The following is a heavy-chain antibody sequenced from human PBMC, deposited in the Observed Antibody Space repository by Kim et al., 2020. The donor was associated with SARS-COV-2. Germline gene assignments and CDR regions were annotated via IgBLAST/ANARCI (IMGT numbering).Heavy chain of an antibody. CDR2: INSDGSST. J-gene: IGHJ6*03. CDR1: GFTFSSYW. D-gene: IGHD2-2*01. CDR3: ARDSRGYQLHHRPYYYY. V-gene: IGHV3-74*01. Sequence: GGSLRLSCAASGFTFSSYWMHWCRQPPGKGLVWVSRINSDGSSTSYADSVNGRFTISRDNAKNTLYLQMNSLRVEATAVDYCARDSRGYQLHHRPYYYY.